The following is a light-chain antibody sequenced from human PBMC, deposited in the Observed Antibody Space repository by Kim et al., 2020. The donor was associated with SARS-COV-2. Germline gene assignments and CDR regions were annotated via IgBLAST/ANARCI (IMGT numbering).Light chain of an antibody. CDR1: SKHVGNRG. CDR2: SNN. V-gene: IGLV10-54*01. Sequence: QTAPTTPTRNSKHVGNRGASCLQQHQRHPPQLLSYSNNNRPSGFAERISASRAGNTASLTITGHQPEDETDYYCSACDSSLSAWVFGGGTKRTVL. J-gene: IGLJ3*02. CDR3: SACDSSLSAWV.